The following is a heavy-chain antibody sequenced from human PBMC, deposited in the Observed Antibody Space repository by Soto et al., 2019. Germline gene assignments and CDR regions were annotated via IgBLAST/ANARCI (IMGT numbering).Heavy chain of an antibody. D-gene: IGHD6-13*01. V-gene: IGHV1-18*01. CDR3: AREPAAGDWFDP. J-gene: IGHJ5*02. Sequence: QVQLVQSGAEVKKPGASVKVSCKASGYTFTSYVITWVRQAPGQGLEWMGWINTYNGNTNYAQKLQGRLTMTTDTATSTAYMELRSLRSDDTAVYYCAREPAAGDWFDPWGQGTLVTVSS. CDR2: INTYNGNT. CDR1: GYTFTSYV.